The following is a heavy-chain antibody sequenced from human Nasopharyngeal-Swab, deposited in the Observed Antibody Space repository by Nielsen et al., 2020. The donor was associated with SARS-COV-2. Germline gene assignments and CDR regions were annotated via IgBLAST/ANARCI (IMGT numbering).Heavy chain of an antibody. CDR2: ISGSGGST. D-gene: IGHD2-2*01. CDR3: AKSAGIVVPAAMLGTIDY. CDR1: GFTFSSYA. Sequence: GGSLRLSCAASGFTFSSYAMSWDRQAPGKGLEWVSAISGSGGSTYYADSVKGRFTISRDNSKNTLYLQMNSLRAEDTAVYYCAKSAGIVVPAAMLGTIDYWGQGTLVTVSS. V-gene: IGHV3-23*01. J-gene: IGHJ4*02.